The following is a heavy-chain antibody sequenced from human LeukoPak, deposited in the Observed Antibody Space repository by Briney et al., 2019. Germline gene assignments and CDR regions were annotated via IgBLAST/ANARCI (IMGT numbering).Heavy chain of an antibody. V-gene: IGHV3-15*01. CDR1: GFTFSNAW. J-gene: IGHJ4*02. Sequence: KPGGSLRLSCAASGFTFSNAWMSWVRQAPGKGLEWVGRIKSKTDGGTTDYAAPVKGRFTISRDDSKNTLYLQVNSLKTEDTAMYYCIVSNYYSSGSYNFDSWGQGTLVTVSS. CDR2: IKSKTDGGTT. CDR3: IVSNYYSSGSYNFDS. D-gene: IGHD3-10*01.